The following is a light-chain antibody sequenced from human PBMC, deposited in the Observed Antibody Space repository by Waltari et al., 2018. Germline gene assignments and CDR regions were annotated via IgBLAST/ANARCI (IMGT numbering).Light chain of an antibody. CDR1: YRDVGTYNL. CDR3: CSYAGNFIWV. CDR2: DVT. V-gene: IGLV2-23*02. J-gene: IGLJ3*02. Sequence: QSALTQPASVSGSLGQSFTISCTGTYRDVGTYNLVSWYQQHPGKAPKLLIFDVTARPSGVSNRFSGSKSGNTASLTISGLQAEDEAGYYCCSYAGNFIWVFGGGTKLTVL.